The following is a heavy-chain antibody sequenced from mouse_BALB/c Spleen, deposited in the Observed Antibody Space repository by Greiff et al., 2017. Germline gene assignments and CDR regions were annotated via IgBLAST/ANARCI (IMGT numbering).Heavy chain of an antibody. CDR1: GFAFSSYD. V-gene: IGHV5-12-1*01. D-gene: IGHD2-14*01. CDR3: ARHGGTYYAMDY. CDR2: ISSGGGST. Sequence: EVQGVESGGGLVKPGGSLKLSCAASGFAFSSYDMSWVRQTPEKRLEWVAYISSGGGSTYYPDTVKGRFTISRDNAKNTLYLQMSSLKSEDTAMYYCARHGGTYYAMDYWGQGTSVTVSS. J-gene: IGHJ4*01.